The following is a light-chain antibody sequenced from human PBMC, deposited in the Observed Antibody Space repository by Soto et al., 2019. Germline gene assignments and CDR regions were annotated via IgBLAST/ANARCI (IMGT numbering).Light chain of an antibody. CDR1: QSRLHSNGYNY. Sequence: DVVMTQSPLSLPVTPGEPASISFRSSQSRLHSNGYNYLDWYLQKPGQSQQLLIYLGSNRASGVPVRFSGSGSGTDFTLKISSVHTEDVGVYYCMQSLQPPPTCGQGTKVEI. J-gene: IGKJ1*01. CDR3: MQSLQPPPT. CDR2: LGS. V-gene: IGKV2-28*01.